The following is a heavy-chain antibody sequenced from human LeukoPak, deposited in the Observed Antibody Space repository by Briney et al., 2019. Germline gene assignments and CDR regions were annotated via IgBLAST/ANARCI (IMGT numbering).Heavy chain of an antibody. D-gene: IGHD3-3*02. V-gene: IGHV3-15*07. J-gene: IGHJ4*02. Sequence: KSGGSLRLSCAVSSFTFTYAWMGWVRQAPGKGPEWVGRIRPKIEGGTADYAAPVKGRFTMSRDDSKNMVYLQMNSLRAEDTAVYYCARGISSWYLDYWGQGTLVTVSS. CDR1: SFTFTYAW. CDR2: IRPKIEGGTA. CDR3: ARGISSWYLDY.